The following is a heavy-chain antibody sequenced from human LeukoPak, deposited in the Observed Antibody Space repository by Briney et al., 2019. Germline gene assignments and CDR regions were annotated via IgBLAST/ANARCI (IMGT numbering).Heavy chain of an antibody. D-gene: IGHD4-11*01. CDR1: GFTFSSYA. CDR3: ARLRLHRAPTYYYYYGMDV. V-gene: IGHV3-23*01. J-gene: IGHJ6*02. CDR2: ISGSGGST. Sequence: GALRLSCAASGFTFSSYAMSWVRQAPGKGLEWVSAISGSGGSTYYADSAKGRFTISRDNSKNTLYLQMNSLRAEDTAVHYCARLRLHRAPTYYYYYGMDVWGQGTTVTVSS.